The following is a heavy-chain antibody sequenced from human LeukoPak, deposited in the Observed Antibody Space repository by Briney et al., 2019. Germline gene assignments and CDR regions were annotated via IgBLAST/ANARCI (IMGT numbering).Heavy chain of an antibody. Sequence: PGGSLRLSCAASGFTFSSYWMSWVRQAPGKGLEWVANIKQDGSEKYYVDSVKGRFTISRDNAKNSLYLQMNSLRAEDTAVYYCARDLFRRDYGVFHRWGQGTLVTVSS. CDR2: IKQDGSEK. D-gene: IGHD4-17*01. V-gene: IGHV3-7*01. CDR3: ARDLFRRDYGVFHR. CDR1: GFTFSSYW. J-gene: IGHJ1*01.